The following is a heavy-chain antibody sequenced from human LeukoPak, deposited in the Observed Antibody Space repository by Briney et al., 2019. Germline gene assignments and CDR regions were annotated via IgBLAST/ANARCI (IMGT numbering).Heavy chain of an antibody. CDR2: INHSGST. J-gene: IGHJ4*02. CDR1: XGSFSGYY. D-gene: IGHD1-26*01. CDR3: ARQAGGY. Sequence: TXXVXXGSFSGYYWSWIRQPPGKGLEWIGEINHSGSTNYNPSLKSRGTISVDTSKNQFSLKLRSVTAADAAVDYWARQAGGYWGQGTLVTVSS. V-gene: IGHV4-34*01.